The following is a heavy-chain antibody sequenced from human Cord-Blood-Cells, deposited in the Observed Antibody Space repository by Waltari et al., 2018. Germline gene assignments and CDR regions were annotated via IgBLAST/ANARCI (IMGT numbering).Heavy chain of an antibody. J-gene: IGHJ6*03. D-gene: IGHD6-13*01. CDR2: INHSGST. Sequence: QVQLQQWGAGLLKPSETLSLTCAVYGGSFSGYYWSWIRPPPGKGLEWIGEINHSGSTNYNPSLKSRVTISVDTSKNQFSLKLSSVTAADTAVYYCARRVLAAAAYYYYYYMDVWGKGTTVTVSS. CDR1: GGSFSGYY. V-gene: IGHV4-34*01. CDR3: ARRVLAAAAYYYYYYMDV.